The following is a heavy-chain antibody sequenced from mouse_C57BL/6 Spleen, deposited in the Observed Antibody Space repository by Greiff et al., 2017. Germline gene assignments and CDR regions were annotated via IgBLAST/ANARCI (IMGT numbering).Heavy chain of an antibody. CDR3: ARMGEGWFAY. CDR1: GFTFSDYG. CDR2: ISSGSSTI. Sequence: EVKLVESGGGLVKPGGSLKLSCAASGFTFSDYGMHWVRQAPEKGLEWVAYISSGSSTIYYADTVKGRFTISRDNAKNTLFLQMTSLRSEDTAMYYCARMGEGWFAYWGQGTLVTVSA. V-gene: IGHV5-17*01. J-gene: IGHJ3*01.